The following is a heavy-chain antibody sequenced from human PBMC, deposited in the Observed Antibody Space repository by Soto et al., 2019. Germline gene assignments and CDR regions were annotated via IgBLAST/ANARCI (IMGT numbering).Heavy chain of an antibody. CDR1: GESFSVYY. Sequence: QVQLQQWGAGLLKPSETLSLTCGVYGESFSVYYWSWIRQPPGKGLEWIGEINHSGSTNYNPSLKSRVTISVDTSKNHLSLKLSSVTAADTVVYYCAREKHPWVAVPVRQLKSTWWFDSWGQGTLVTVSS. CDR3: AREKHPWVAVPVRQLKSTWWFDS. D-gene: IGHD6-19*01. CDR2: INHSGST. J-gene: IGHJ5*01. V-gene: IGHV4-34*01.